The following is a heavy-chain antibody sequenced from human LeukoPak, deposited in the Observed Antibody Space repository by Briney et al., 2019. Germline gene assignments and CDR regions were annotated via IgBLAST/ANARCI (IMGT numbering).Heavy chain of an antibody. D-gene: IGHD3-22*01. CDR1: GGSISSYY. Sequence: SEALSLTCTVSGGSISSYYWSWIRQPPGKGLEWIGYIYYSGSTNYNPSLKSRVTISVDTSKNQFSLKLSSVTAADTAVYYCARHSGSLYYDSTIFDYWGQGTLVTVSS. CDR2: IYYSGST. J-gene: IGHJ4*02. V-gene: IGHV4-59*08. CDR3: ARHSGSLYYDSTIFDY.